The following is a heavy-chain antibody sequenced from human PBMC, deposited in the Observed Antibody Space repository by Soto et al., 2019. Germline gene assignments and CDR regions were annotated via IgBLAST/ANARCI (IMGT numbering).Heavy chain of an antibody. J-gene: IGHJ6*02. Sequence: PSETLSLTCTVSGGSISSGGYYWSWIRQHPGKGLEWIGYIYYSGSTYYNPSLKSRVTISVDTSKNQFSLTLSSVTAADTAVYYCARDLPIDDFWSGYGYYGMDVWGQGTTVTVSS. D-gene: IGHD3-3*01. CDR1: GGSISSGGYY. V-gene: IGHV4-31*03. CDR2: IYYSGST. CDR3: ARDLPIDDFWSGYGYYGMDV.